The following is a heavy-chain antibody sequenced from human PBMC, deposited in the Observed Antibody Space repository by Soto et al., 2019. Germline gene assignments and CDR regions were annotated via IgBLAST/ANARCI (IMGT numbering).Heavy chain of an antibody. CDR3: VRDLSVTTKFDY. V-gene: IGHV3-74*01. J-gene: IGHJ4*02. CDR2: INGDGTTT. CDR1: GFTFSSYW. D-gene: IGHD4-17*01. Sequence: EVQLVESGGGLVQPGGSLRLSCAASGFTFSSYWMHWVRQAPGKGLVWVSRINGDGTTTGYADFVKGRFSISRDSAKNTLYLLMNSLRAEDTAVYYCVRDLSVTTKFDYWGQGTLVTVSS.